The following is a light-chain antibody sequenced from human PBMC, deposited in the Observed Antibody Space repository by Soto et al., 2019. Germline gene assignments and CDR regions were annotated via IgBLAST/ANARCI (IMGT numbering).Light chain of an antibody. CDR1: QSVRNN. CDR2: YAS. J-gene: IGKJ5*01. CDR3: QQYNNWPPIT. Sequence: EIMMTQSPATLSVSLGDRATLSCRASQSVRNNLAWYQQKPGQAPRLLIYYASTRATGIPARFSGSGSGTEFTLTISSLQSEDFALYYCQQYNNWPPITFGQGTRLEIK. V-gene: IGKV3-15*01.